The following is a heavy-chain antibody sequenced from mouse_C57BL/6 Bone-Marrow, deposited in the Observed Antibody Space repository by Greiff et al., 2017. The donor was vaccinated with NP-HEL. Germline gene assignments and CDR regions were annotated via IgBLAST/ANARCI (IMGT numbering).Heavy chain of an antibody. CDR3: ARRGYSNSFAY. J-gene: IGHJ3*01. Sequence: QVQLQQPVAELVRPGSSVKLSCKASGYTFNSSCMHWVKQRPIQGLEWIGNIDPSDSETPYNQKFKVKATLTVDKSSSTAYMQLSSLTSEDSAVYYCARRGYSNSFAYWGQGTLVTVSA. D-gene: IGHD2-5*01. CDR1: GYTFNSSC. V-gene: IGHV1-52*01. CDR2: IDPSDSET.